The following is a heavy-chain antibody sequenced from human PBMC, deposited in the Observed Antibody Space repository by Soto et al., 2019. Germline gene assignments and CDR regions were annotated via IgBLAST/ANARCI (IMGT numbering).Heavy chain of an antibody. J-gene: IGHJ4*02. D-gene: IGHD3-3*01. CDR1: SGSISGSY. CDR2: IYYIGST. Sequence: QVQLQESDPGLVKPSETLSLTCTVSSGSISGSYWAWIRQPPGKGLEYIGHIYYIGSTNYSPSLQRRVTTSVDTSKNQFSLKLTSVTAADAAVYYCARHATGWTYPLDYWGQGTLVTVSS. CDR3: ARHATGWTYPLDY. V-gene: IGHV4-59*08.